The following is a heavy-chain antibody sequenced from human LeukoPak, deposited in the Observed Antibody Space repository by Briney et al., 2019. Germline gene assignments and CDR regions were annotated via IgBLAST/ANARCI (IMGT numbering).Heavy chain of an antibody. CDR1: GFTFSSYG. D-gene: IGHD2-2*01. CDR3: AKGPMIYQLLSYYYMDV. V-gene: IGHV3-30*02. J-gene: IGHJ6*03. CDR2: IRYDGSNK. Sequence: GGSLRLSCAASGFTFSSYGMHWVRQAPGKGLEWVAFIRYDGSNKYYADSVKGRFTISRDNSKNTLYLQMNSLRAEDTAVYYCAKGPMIYQLLSYYYMDVWGKGTTVTVSS.